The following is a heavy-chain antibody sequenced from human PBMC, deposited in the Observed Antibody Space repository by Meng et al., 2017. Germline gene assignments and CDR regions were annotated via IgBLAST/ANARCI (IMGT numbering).Heavy chain of an antibody. CDR1: GFTFSSYW. Sequence: GESLKISCAASGFTFSSYWMHWVRQAPGKGLVWVSYISSSGSTIYYADSVKGRFTISRDNAKNSLYLQMNSLRAEDTAVYYCARIVGVTRVFDYWGQGTLVTVSS. D-gene: IGHD1-26*01. CDR3: ARIVGVTRVFDY. V-gene: IGHV3-48*04. CDR2: ISSSGSTI. J-gene: IGHJ4*02.